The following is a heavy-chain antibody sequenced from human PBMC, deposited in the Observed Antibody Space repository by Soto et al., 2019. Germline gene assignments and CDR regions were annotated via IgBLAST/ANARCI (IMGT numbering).Heavy chain of an antibody. D-gene: IGHD2-21*02. J-gene: IGHJ5*02. V-gene: IGHV4-39*01. CDR3: ARHNRGSRVETARRNWFDP. CDR1: GGSISSSSYY. Sequence: SETLSLTCTVSGGSISSSSYYWGWIRQPPGQGLEWIGSIYYSGSTYYNPSLKSLVTITVDTSNNQFSLKLSPVTAADTAVYYYARHNRGSRVETARRNWFDPWGQGTLVTVSS. CDR2: IYYSGST.